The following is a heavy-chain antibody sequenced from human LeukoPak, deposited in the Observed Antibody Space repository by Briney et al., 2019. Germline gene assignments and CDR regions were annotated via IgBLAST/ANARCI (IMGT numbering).Heavy chain of an antibody. Sequence: GGSLRLSCTVSGFTFGDYAINWVRQAPGKGLEWVSYISGSSGIIDYADSVRGRFTISRDNAKNSLYLQMNSLRAEDTAVYYCAKSSYYDASGYYREYYFDYWGQGTLVTVSS. D-gene: IGHD3-22*01. CDR3: AKSSYYDASGYYREYYFDY. V-gene: IGHV3-48*01. J-gene: IGHJ4*02. CDR1: GFTFGDYA. CDR2: ISGSSGII.